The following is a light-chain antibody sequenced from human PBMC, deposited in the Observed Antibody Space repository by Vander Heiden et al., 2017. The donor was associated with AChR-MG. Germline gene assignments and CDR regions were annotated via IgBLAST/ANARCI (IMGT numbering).Light chain of an antibody. CDR3: VLYMGSGIWV. CDR1: SGSVSTSYY. J-gene: IGLJ3*02. Sequence: QTVVTQEPSFPVSPGGTVTLTCGLSSGSVSTSYYPSWYQQTPGQAPRTLIYGTSTRSSGVPDRFSGSILGNKAALTITGAQADDESDYYCVLYMGSGIWVFGGGTKLTVL. CDR2: GTS. V-gene: IGLV8-61*01.